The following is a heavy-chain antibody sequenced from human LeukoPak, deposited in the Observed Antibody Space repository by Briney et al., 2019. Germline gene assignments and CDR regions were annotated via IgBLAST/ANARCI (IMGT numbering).Heavy chain of an antibody. Sequence: GGSLRPSCAASGCTFSSKSVNWVRQAPGKGLEWVSSISSSTSYIYYADSVKGRFTISRDNGKNSLYLQMNSLRAEDTAVYYCARDYGSGIDCWGQGTLVTVSS. V-gene: IGHV3-21*01. CDR2: ISSSTSYI. CDR1: GCTFSSKS. D-gene: IGHD3-10*01. CDR3: ARDYGSGIDC. J-gene: IGHJ4*02.